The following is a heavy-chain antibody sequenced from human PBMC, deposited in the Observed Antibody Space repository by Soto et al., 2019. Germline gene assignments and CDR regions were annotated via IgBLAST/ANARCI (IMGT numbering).Heavy chain of an antibody. CDR3: ASGKSQMSQDRMGFYYYMDV. CDR2: VIPLLDAS. J-gene: IGHJ6*03. D-gene: IGHD1-1*01. Sequence: QVQLVQSGADVKKPGSSVKISCTASGAAFSNYTFTWVRRAPGQGLEWVGRVIPLLDASNYAEKFQDRATISADRSTSTVYMELSGLRSEDSAIYYCASGKSQMSQDRMGFYYYMDVWGKGTTVTVSS. CDR1: GAAFSNYT. V-gene: IGHV1-69*08.